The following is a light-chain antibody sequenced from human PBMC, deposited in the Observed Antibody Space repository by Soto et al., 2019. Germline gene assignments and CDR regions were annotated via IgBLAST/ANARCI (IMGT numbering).Light chain of an antibody. Sequence: EIVLIQSPATLSLSPGERATLSCRASQSVSSYLGWYQQKPGQAPRLLIYDTSNRATGIPARFSGSGSGTDFTLTISSLEPEDSAGYYCQQRSKWPPYTFGQGTRLEIK. CDR1: QSVSSY. J-gene: IGKJ2*01. CDR2: DTS. V-gene: IGKV3-11*01. CDR3: QQRSKWPPYT.